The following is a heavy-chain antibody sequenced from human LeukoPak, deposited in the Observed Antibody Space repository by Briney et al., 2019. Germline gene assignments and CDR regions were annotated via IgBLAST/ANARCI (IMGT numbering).Heavy chain of an antibody. J-gene: IGHJ4*02. Sequence: GGSLRLSCAASGFTFSSYSMNWVRQAPGKGLEWVSSISSSSSYIYCADSVKGRFTISRDNAKNSLYLQMNSLRAEDTAVYYCARAHIINGLDYWGQGTLVTVSS. CDR1: GFTFSSYS. V-gene: IGHV3-21*01. CDR2: ISSSSSYI. D-gene: IGHD1-14*01. CDR3: ARAHIINGLDY.